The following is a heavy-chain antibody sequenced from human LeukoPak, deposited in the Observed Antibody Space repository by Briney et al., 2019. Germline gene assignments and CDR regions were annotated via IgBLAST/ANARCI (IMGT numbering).Heavy chain of an antibody. CDR2: IQQDGNEK. CDR1: GFTFSTYW. D-gene: IGHD1-26*01. J-gene: IGHJ4*02. CDR3: ASRIVGTPDYFDY. V-gene: IGHV3-7*01. Sequence: PGGSLRLSCAASGFTFSTYWMSWVRQSRGKGREGVANIQQDGNEKYYVDSVKGRFTISRDNAKNSLYLKMNSLRVEDTAVYYCASRIVGTPDYFDYWGQGTLVTVSS.